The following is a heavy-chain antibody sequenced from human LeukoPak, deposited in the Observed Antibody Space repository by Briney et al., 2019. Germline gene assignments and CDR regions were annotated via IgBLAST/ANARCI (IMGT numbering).Heavy chain of an antibody. D-gene: IGHD3-10*01. Sequence: GESLRLSRAASGFTLSSYAMSWVSHAPRKGLEWDSAVSGIGGSTYYADTVKGRYTISRDNSKHTLYLQMDSLRAEDTAVYYCAKDLYGSGSRPSDYWGQGTLVTVSS. J-gene: IGHJ4*02. CDR1: GFTLSSYA. CDR3: AKDLYGSGSRPSDY. V-gene: IGHV3-23*01. CDR2: VSGIGGST.